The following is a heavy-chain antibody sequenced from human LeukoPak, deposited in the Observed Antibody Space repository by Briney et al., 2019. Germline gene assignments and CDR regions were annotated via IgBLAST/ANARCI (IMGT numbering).Heavy chain of an antibody. D-gene: IGHD3-3*01. CDR1: GGSINSYY. J-gene: IGHJ4*02. V-gene: IGHV4-59*01. CDR2: IYYSGRT. Sequence: SETLSLTCTVPGGSINSYYWSWIRQPPGKGLEWTGFIYYSGRTNYNPSLESRVTISVDTSKNQFSLKLSSVTAADTAMYYCARSISAPYDYFINDWSQGTLVTVSS. CDR3: ARSISAPYDYFIND.